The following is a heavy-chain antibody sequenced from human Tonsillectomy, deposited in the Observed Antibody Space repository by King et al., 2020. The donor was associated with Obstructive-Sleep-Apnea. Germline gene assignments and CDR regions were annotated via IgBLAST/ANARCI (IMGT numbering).Heavy chain of an antibody. V-gene: IGHV4-59*01. CDR3: ARGLYRGVRGIYYYRIDV. CDR1: GGSISSYY. D-gene: IGHD3-10*01. Sequence: LQLQESGPGLVKPSETLSLTCTVSGGSISSYYWSWIRQSPGKGLEWIGYIYYSGSTKYNPSLKRRVTISVDTPKNQFSLKLSSVTAADTAVYYCARGLYRGVRGIYYYRIDVWGQGTTVTVSS. J-gene: IGHJ6*02. CDR2: IYYSGST.